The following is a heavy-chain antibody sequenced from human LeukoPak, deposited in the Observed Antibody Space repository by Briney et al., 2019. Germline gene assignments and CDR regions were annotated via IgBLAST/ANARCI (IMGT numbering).Heavy chain of an antibody. CDR2: INSDESST. CDR3: AKSRRAYCSGGSCFGLWDY. CDR1: GFTFSTYW. Sequence: GGSLRLSCAASGFTFSTYWMHWVRHAPGKGLVWVSRINSDESSTTYADSVKGRFTISRDNAKNTLYLQMNSLRAEDTAVYYCAKSRRAYCSGGSCFGLWDYWGQGTLVTVSS. J-gene: IGHJ4*02. D-gene: IGHD2-15*01. V-gene: IGHV3-74*01.